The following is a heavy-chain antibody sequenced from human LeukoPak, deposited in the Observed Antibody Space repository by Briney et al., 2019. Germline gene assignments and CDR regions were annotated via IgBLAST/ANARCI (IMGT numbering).Heavy chain of an antibody. D-gene: IGHD4-17*01. CDR1: GFTFSSYA. CDR2: ISGSGGST. V-gene: IGHV3-23*01. CDR3: AKSDYGDYGYFDY. Sequence: GGSLRLSCAASGFTFSSYAMSWVRQAPGKGLEWVSAISGSGGSTYYADSVKGRFTISRDNSRNTLYLQMNSLRAEDTAVYYRAKSDYGDYGYFDYWGQGTLVTVSS. J-gene: IGHJ4*02.